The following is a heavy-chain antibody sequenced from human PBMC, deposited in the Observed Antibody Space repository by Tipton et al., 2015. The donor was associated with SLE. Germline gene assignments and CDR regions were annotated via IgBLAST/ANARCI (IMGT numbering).Heavy chain of an antibody. CDR3: ARHPVAGKRSRGAFDI. Sequence: SWIRQHPGKGLEWMGNIDPTDSYTNYGPSFQGHVTISADNSINTAYLHWSSLNASDTAMYYCARHPVAGKRSRGAFDIWGQGTMVTVSS. J-gene: IGHJ3*02. CDR2: IDPTDSYT. V-gene: IGHV5-10-1*01. D-gene: IGHD6-19*01.